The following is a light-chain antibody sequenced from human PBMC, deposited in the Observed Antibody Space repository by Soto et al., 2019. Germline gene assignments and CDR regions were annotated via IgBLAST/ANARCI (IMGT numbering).Light chain of an antibody. CDR3: QQYGSFPRT. J-gene: IGKJ2*01. Sequence: IVLTQSPGTLSLSPGERATLSCRASQSISSGYLAWYQQKPGQAPRLLIYVASSRANGIPDRFSGSGSGTDFTLTISRREPEEFAVYYCQQYGSFPRTFGQGTKLEIK. CDR2: VAS. V-gene: IGKV3-20*01. CDR1: QSISSGY.